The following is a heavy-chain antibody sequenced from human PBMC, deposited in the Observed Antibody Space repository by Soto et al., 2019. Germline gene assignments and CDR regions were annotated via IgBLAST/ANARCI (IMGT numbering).Heavy chain of an antibody. D-gene: IGHD2-8*02. V-gene: IGHV1-2*02. CDR3: ARGDYGTGGYPFPYFDY. CDR1: GYSFTGYY. J-gene: IGHJ4*02. Sequence: HEHLVQSGAEVKRPGASLKVSCKASGYSFTGYYIHWVRLAPGQGLEWMGWINPDSGATNYAQNSQGRFTLTCDTSISTASMDLTSLTSADTAVYYCARGDYGTGGYPFPYFDYWGQGTLVIVSS. CDR2: INPDSGAT.